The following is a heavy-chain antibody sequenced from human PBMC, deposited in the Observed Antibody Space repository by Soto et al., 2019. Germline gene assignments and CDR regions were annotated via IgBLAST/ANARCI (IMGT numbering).Heavy chain of an antibody. Sequence: GVSLRLSCAASGFTFGSYAMHWVRQAPGKGLEYVSAITSSGNSPYYANSVKGRFTISRDNSKNTLYLQMGSLRAEDMAVYYCAREYCSGGNCQLFFDYWGQGTLVTVSS. D-gene: IGHD2-15*01. CDR1: GFTFGSYA. CDR2: ITSSGNSP. CDR3: AREYCSGGNCQLFFDY. V-gene: IGHV3-64*01. J-gene: IGHJ4*02.